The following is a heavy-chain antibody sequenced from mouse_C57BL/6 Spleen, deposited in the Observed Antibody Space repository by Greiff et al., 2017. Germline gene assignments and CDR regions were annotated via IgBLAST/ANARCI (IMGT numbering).Heavy chain of an antibody. J-gene: IGHJ4*01. V-gene: IGHV1-80*01. CDR3: ARSGDGYYPCYAMDY. D-gene: IGHD2-3*01. CDR2: FYPGDGDT. CDR1: GYAFSTYW. Sequence: VQLQQSGAELVKPGASVKISCKASGYAFSTYWMNWVKQRPGKGLEWIGQFYPGDGDTNYNGKFKGKATLTADKSSSTAYMQLSSLTSEDSAVYFCARSGDGYYPCYAMDYWGQGTSVTVSS.